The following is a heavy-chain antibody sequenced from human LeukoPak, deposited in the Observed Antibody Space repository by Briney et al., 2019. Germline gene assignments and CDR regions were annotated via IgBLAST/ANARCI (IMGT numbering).Heavy chain of an antibody. CDR1: GFTFSSYE. CDR2: ISSSGSTI. D-gene: IGHD1-26*01. V-gene: IGHV3-48*03. Sequence: GGSLRLSCAASGFTFSSYEMNWVRQAPGKGLEWVSYISSSGSTIYYADSVKGRFTISRDNAKNSLYLQMNSLRAEDTAVYYCAREAVSGSYDYWGQGTLVTVSS. J-gene: IGHJ4*02. CDR3: AREAVSGSYDY.